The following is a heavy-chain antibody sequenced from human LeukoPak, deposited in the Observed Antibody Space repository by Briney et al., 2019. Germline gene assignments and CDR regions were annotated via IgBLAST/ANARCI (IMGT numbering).Heavy chain of an antibody. Sequence: ASVKVSCKASEYTFTGYYIHWVRQAPGQGLEWMGWIDPNTGDSNYVQKFQGRVTMTRDTSISTAYMELSRLRSDDTAVYYCARDRLSYYCGSGSYYNGLWFDPWGQGTLVTVSS. V-gene: IGHV1-2*02. CDR2: IDPNTGDS. CDR3: ARDRLSYYCGSGSYYNGLWFDP. J-gene: IGHJ5*02. CDR1: EYTFTGYY. D-gene: IGHD3-10*01.